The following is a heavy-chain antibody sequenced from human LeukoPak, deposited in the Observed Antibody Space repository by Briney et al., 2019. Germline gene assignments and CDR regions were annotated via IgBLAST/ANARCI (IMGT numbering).Heavy chain of an antibody. CDR1: GASISSTTYY. V-gene: IGHV4-39*07. CDR2: IYYSGST. Sequence: SETLSLTCTVSGASISSTTYYWGWIRQPPRKGLEWIASIYYSGSTYYNPSLKSRVTISVDTSKNQFSLKLSSVTAADTAVYYCARGTTYDYVWGSYRYSYFDYWGQGTLVTVSS. CDR3: ARGTTYDYVWGSYRYSYFDY. D-gene: IGHD3-16*02. J-gene: IGHJ4*02.